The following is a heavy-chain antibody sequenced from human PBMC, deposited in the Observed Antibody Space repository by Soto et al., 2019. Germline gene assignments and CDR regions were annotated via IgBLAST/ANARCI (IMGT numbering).Heavy chain of an antibody. D-gene: IGHD2-2*01. CDR3: ARPYCSSTSCYGRGFDY. CDR1: GYTFTSYG. CDR2: ISAYNGNT. V-gene: IGHV1-18*01. Sequence: QVQLVQSGAEVKKPGASVKVSCKASGYTFTSYGISWVRQAPGQGLEWMGWISAYNGNTDYAQKLQGRVTMTTDTSTSTAYMELRSLRSDDTAVYYCARPYCSSTSCYGRGFDYWGQGTLVTVSS. J-gene: IGHJ4*02.